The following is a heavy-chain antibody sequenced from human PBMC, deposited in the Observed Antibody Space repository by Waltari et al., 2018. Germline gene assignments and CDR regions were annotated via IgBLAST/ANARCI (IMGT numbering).Heavy chain of an antibody. D-gene: IGHD1-26*01. J-gene: IGHJ3*02. CDR2: INHSGST. CDR3: AREEWEPACFDI. V-gene: IGHV4-34*01. CDR1: GGSFSGYY. Sequence: QVQLQQWGAGLLKPSETLSLTCAVYGGSFSGYYWSWIRQPPGKGLEWIGEINHSGSTNYNPSLKSRFTISVDTSKNQFSLKLSSVTAADTAVYYCAREEWEPACFDIWGQGTMVTVSS.